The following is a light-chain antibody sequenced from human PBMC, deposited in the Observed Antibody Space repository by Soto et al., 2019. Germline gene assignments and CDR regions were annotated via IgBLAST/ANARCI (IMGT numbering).Light chain of an antibody. Sequence: EIAITSSRSTXYFPPRERATVSCRASQSLSRYLPWYKQKPGQAXRXXXFGASDRPTGTPDRFSGSGAATEFNITISSMAPQDFPVYYCQRYCNQLSTFGEGTQVDI. CDR1: QSLSRY. J-gene: IGKJ1*01. V-gene: IGKV3-11*01. CDR2: GAS. CDR3: QRYCNQLST.